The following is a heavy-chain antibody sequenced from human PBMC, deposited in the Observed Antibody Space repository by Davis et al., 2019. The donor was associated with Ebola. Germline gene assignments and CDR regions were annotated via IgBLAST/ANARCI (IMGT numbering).Heavy chain of an antibody. D-gene: IGHD1-1*01. CDR1: AGTFSSYA. J-gene: IGHJ4*02. CDR3: ARGDLLTGTPGDY. CDR2: IIPILGIA. Sequence: SAQASCKASAGTFSSYAISWVRQPPGQGLEWMGRIIPILGIANYAQKFQGRVTITADKSTSTAYMELSSLRSEDTAVYYCARGDLLTGTPGDYWGQGTLVTVSS. V-gene: IGHV1-69*04.